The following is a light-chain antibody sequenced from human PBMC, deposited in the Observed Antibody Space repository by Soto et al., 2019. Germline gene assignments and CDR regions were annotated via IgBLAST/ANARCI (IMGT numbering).Light chain of an antibody. CDR1: SSNIGAGYD. CDR3: QSHDSSLSVLYV. Sequence: QSVLTQPPSVYGAPGQRGTISCTGSSSNIGAGYDVHWYQQLPGTAPKLLIYGNSNRPSGVPDRFSGSKSGTSASLAITGLQAEDEADYYCQSHDSSLSVLYVFRTGTKVTV. J-gene: IGLJ1*01. V-gene: IGLV1-40*01. CDR2: GNS.